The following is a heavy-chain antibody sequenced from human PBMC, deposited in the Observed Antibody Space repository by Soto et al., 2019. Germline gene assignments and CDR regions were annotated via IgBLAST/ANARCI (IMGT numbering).Heavy chain of an antibody. CDR2: ISAYNGNT. CDR3: ARERGGYKHFDY. V-gene: IGHV1-18*01. J-gene: IGHJ4*02. CDR1: GYTFTSYG. D-gene: IGHD1-26*01. Sequence: ASVKVSCKASGYTFTSYGISWVRQAPGQGLEWMGWISAYNGNTNYAQKLQGRVTMTTDTSTSTAYMELRSLRSDDTAVYSCARERGGYKHFDYWRQGALVPVSS.